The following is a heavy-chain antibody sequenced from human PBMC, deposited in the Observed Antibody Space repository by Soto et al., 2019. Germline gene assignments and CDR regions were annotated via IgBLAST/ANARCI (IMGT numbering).Heavy chain of an antibody. J-gene: IGHJ4*02. CDR3: ARDSVYYFDY. D-gene: IGHD3-16*01. CDR1: GGSISSVGYY. CDR2: IYYSGST. V-gene: IGHV4-31*03. Sequence: QVQLQESGPGLVKPSQTLSLTCTVSGGSISSVGYYWSWIRQHPGKGLEWIGYIYYSGSTYYNQSLKRRVTTSVDSSKNQFSLKLSSVTAADTAVYYCARDSVYYFDYWGQGTLVTVSS.